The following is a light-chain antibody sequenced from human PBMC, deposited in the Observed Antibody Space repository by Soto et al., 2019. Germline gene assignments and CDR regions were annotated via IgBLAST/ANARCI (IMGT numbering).Light chain of an antibody. CDR1: SGHSTYT. Sequence: QSVLTQSSSASASLGSSVKLTCTLTSGHSTYTITWHQQQPGKAPRYLMNLEGSGTYNKGSGVPDRFSGSSSGPDRYLTISNLQFEDEADYYCETWESNTVVFGGGTKLTVL. CDR2: LEGSGTY. CDR3: ETWESNTVV. V-gene: IGLV4-60*02. J-gene: IGLJ2*01.